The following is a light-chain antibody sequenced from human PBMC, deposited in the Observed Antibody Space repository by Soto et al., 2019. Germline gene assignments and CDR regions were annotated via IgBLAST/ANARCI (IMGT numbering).Light chain of an antibody. J-gene: IGKJ5*01. CDR1: QSFSSSY. Sequence: EIVLTQSPGTLSLSPGERATLSCRASQSFSSSYLAWYQQKPGQAPRLLIYGASTRATGVPARFSGRGSGTEFTLTISSLQSEDFAVYYCQQYTNWPPNTFGQGTRLEIK. CDR2: GAS. V-gene: IGKV3-15*01. CDR3: QQYTNWPPNT.